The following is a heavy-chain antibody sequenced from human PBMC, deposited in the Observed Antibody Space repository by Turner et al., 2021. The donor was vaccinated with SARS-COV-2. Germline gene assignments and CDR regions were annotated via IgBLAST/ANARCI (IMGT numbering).Heavy chain of an antibody. D-gene: IGHD3-22*01. CDR2: ISTSSSYI. J-gene: IGHJ4*02. CDR3: ARSAYYDSSGYYPSHFDY. V-gene: IGHV3-21*01. CDR1: GFTFSSYS. Sequence: DVQLVESGGGLVKPGGSLRLSCAASGFTFSSYSMNWVRQAPGKGLEWVSSISTSSSYIYYADSVKGRFTISRDNAKNSLYLQMNSLRAEDTAVYYCARSAYYDSSGYYPSHFDYWGQGTLVTVSS.